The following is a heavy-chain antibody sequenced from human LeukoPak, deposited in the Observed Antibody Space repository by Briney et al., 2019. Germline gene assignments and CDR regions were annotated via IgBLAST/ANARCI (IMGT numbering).Heavy chain of an antibody. CDR2: IYSGGST. V-gene: IGHV3-53*01. J-gene: IGHJ4*02. CDR1: GFTVSSNY. CDR3: ARTTEPEYYFDY. Sequence: GGSLRLSCAASGFTVSSNYMSWVRQAPGKGLEWVSVIYSGGSTYYADSVKGRFTISRDNSKNTLYLQMNSLRAEDTAVYYCARTTEPEYYFDYWGQGTLVTVSS. D-gene: IGHD4-11*01.